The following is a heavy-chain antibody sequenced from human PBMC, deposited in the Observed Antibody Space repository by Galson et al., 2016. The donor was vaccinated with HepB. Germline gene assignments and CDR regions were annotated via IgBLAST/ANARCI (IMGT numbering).Heavy chain of an antibody. CDR1: GFTVSSTY. V-gene: IGHV3-53*01. J-gene: IGHJ4*02. CDR2: TYSGGDT. CDR3: ATDSPHSSSWGSH. D-gene: IGHD6-13*01. Sequence: SLRLSCAASGFTVSSTYVSWVRQAPGKGLEWVSVTYSGGDTYYADSVKGRFTISRDNSKNTLYLQMNSLRAEDTAVYYCATDSPHSSSWGSHWGQGTLVTVSS.